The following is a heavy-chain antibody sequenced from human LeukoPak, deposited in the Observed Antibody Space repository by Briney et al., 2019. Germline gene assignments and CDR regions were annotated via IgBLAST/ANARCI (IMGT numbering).Heavy chain of an antibody. V-gene: IGHV3-53*01. CDR3: VRGSVDGDYLFS. CDR2: IHSRGNS. J-gene: IGHJ5*02. D-gene: IGHD4-17*01. CDR1: GFTVSSNH. Sequence: GGSLRLSCAPSGFTVSSNHRSWVRQAPGKGLEWVSVIHSRGNSYYAYSVKGRFTISRDNSKNTLYLQMNRLRAEDTAVYYCVRGSVDGDYLFSWGQGTLVTVSS.